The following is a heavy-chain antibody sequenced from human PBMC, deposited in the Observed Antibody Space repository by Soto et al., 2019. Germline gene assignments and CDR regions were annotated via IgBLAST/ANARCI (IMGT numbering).Heavy chain of an antibody. V-gene: IGHV3-74*01. CDR1: GFPFSTYW. J-gene: IGHJ6*02. Sequence: PGWSLRLSCAASGFPFSTYWMHWVRQAPGKGPVWVSRINNDGSTTRYADSVKGRFTISRDNAKNTLYLQMNSLRAEDTAVYYCASQGLYYYGLDVWGQGTTVTVYS. CDR3: ASQGLYYYGLDV. CDR2: INNDGSTT.